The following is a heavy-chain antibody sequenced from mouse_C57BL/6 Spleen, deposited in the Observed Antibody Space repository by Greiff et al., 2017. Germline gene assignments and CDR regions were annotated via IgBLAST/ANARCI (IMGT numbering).Heavy chain of an antibody. J-gene: IGHJ2*01. CDR1: GFNFSDYG. V-gene: IGHV5-17*01. CDR3: ARDDGYLFDY. D-gene: IGHD2-3*01. Sequence: EVKLMESGGGLVKPGGSLKLSCAASGFNFSDYGMHWVRQAPEKGLEWVAYISSGSSTIYYADTVKGRFTIARDNAKNTLFLQMTSLRSEDTAMYYCARDDGYLFDYWGQGTTLTGSS. CDR2: ISSGSSTI.